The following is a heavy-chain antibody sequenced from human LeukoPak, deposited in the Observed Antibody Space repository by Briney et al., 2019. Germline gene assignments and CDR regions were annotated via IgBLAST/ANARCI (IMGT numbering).Heavy chain of an antibody. CDR2: IVVGSGNT. J-gene: IGHJ4*02. CDR3: AAGYYDSSGVNPLFDY. V-gene: IGHV1-58*02. Sequence: SVKVSCKASGFTFTSSAMQWVRQARGQRLEWIGWIVVGSGNTNYAQKSQERVTITRDMSTSTAYMELSSLRSEDTAVYYCAAGYYDSSGVNPLFDYWGQGTLVTVSS. D-gene: IGHD3-22*01. CDR1: GFTFTSSA.